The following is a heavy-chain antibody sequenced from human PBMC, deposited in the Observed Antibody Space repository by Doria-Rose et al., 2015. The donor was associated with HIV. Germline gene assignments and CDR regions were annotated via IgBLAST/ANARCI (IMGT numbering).Heavy chain of an antibody. CDR3: ARIHSLSSSSLGH. D-gene: IGHD6-13*01. V-gene: IGHV1-3*01. J-gene: IGHJ4*02. CDR1: GYTFSAYA. CDR2: LNVGNGDT. Sequence: QVQLVESGAEVKKPGASVTVSCKTSGYTFSAYAIHWVRQAPGQRLEWMGLLNVGNGDTRYSRKFQDRVTITSDTSANTGYMALSSLRSEDTAVYYCARIHSLSSSSLGHWGQGTLVTVSS.